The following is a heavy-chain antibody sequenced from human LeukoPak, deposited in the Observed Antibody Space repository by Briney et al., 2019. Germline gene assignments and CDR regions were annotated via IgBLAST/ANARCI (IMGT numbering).Heavy chain of an antibody. CDR2: IIPIFGTA. CDR1: GGTFSSYA. D-gene: IGHD3-10*01. Sequence: GASVNVSCKASGGTFSSYAISWVRQAPGQGLEWMGGIIPIFGTANYAQKFQGRVTITADESTSTAYMELSSLRSEDTAVYYCARAYYYGSGSYYMDYWGQGTLVTVSS. J-gene: IGHJ4*02. V-gene: IGHV1-69*13. CDR3: ARAYYYGSGSYYMDY.